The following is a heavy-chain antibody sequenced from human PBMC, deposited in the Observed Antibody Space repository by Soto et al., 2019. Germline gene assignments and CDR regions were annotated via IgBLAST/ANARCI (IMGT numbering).Heavy chain of an antibody. CDR2: IYHSGST. Sequence: SESLSLTCAVSGYTISSGYYWGWIRQPPGKGLEWIGSIYHSGSTYYNPSLKSRVTISVDTSKNQFSLKLSSVTAADTAVYYCARGGSSSWGVGFDAWGQGTLVTVSS. V-gene: IGHV4-38-2*01. CDR1: GYTISSGYY. CDR3: ARGGSSSWGVGFDA. D-gene: IGHD6-13*01. J-gene: IGHJ5*02.